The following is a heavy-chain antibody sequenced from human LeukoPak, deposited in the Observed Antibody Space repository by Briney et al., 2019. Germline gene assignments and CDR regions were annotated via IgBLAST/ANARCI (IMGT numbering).Heavy chain of an antibody. J-gene: IGHJ4*02. CDR2: ISGSGGST. D-gene: IGHD1-26*01. CDR1: GFTFSSYA. Sequence: GGSLRLSCAASGFTFSSYAMSWVRQAPGKGLEWVSTISGSGGSTYYADSVKGRFTNSRDNSKNTLYLQMNSLRAEDTAVYYCAKGTGSYYFRFDYWGQGTLVTVSS. V-gene: IGHV3-23*01. CDR3: AKGTGSYYFRFDY.